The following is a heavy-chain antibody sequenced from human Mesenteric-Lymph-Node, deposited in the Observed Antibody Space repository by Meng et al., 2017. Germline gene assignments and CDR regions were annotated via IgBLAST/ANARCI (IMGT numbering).Heavy chain of an antibody. CDR2: IIPIFGTA. V-gene: IGHV1-69*06. CDR3: ARGLYGIVVVYQH. Sequence: SVKVSCKASGCTFSSYAISWVRQAPGQGLEWMGGIIPIFGTANYAQKFQGRVTITADKPTSTAYMELSSLRSEDTAVYYCARGLYGIVVVYQHWGQGTLVTVSS. CDR1: GCTFSSYA. D-gene: IGHD3-22*01. J-gene: IGHJ1*01.